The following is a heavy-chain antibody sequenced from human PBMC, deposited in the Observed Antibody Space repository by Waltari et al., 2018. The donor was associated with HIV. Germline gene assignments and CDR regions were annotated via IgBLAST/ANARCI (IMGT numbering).Heavy chain of an antibody. CDR3: ARLTHYYDTSGPDYYYYGMDV. J-gene: IGHJ6*02. CDR2: ISAYNGNT. V-gene: IGHV1-18*01. Sequence: QVQLVQSGAEVKKPGASVKVSCKASGNTFTRYGISWVRQYPGQGLEWMGWISAYNGNTNYAQKLQGRVSMTTETSTSTAYMELRSLRSDDTAVYYCARLTHYYDTSGPDYYYYGMDVWGQGTTVTVSS. CDR1: GNTFTRYG. D-gene: IGHD3-22*01.